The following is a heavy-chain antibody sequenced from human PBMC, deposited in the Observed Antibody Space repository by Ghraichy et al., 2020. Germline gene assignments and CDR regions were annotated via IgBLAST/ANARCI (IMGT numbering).Heavy chain of an antibody. CDR2: IKEDGSKK. Sequence: GGSLRLSCAASGFSFNNYWMSWVRQAPGKGLEWVANIKEDGSKKYYVDSVKGRFTISRDNAKNSLYLQMNSLRPEDTAVYSCARDSQYCTKADCRGGAFVILGAGTMFTIS. D-gene: IGHD2-8*01. CDR1: GFSFNNYW. CDR3: ARDSQYCTKADCRGGAFVI. J-gene: IGHJ3*02. V-gene: IGHV3-7*03.